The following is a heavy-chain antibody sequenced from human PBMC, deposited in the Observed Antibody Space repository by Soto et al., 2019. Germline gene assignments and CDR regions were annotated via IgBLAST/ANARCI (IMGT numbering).Heavy chain of an antibody. CDR3: ARIRPRAAMPSPDYYYYGMDV. CDR2: INAGNGNT. D-gene: IGHD2-2*01. J-gene: IGHJ6*02. CDR1: GYTFTSYA. V-gene: IGHV1-3*01. Sequence: QVQLVQSGAEVKKPGASVKVSCKASGYTFTSYAMHWVRQAPGQRLEWMGWINAGNGNTKYSQKFQGRVTITRDTSASTAYMELSSLRSEDTAVYYCARIRPRAAMPSPDYYYYGMDVWGQGTTVTVSS.